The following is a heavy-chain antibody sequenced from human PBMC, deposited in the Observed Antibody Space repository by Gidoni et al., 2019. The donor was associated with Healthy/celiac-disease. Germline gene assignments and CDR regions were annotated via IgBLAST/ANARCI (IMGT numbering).Heavy chain of an antibody. V-gene: IGHV3-33*01. CDR3: ATLGDDSSGYSGDMIHPIYYYGMDV. Sequence: QVQLVESGGGVVQPGRSLRLSCAASGFTFSSYGMHWVRQAPGKGLEWVAVILYDGSNKYYADSVKGRFTISRDNSKNTLYLQMNSLRAEDTAVYYCATLGDDSSGYSGDMIHPIYYYGMDVWGQGTTVTVSS. J-gene: IGHJ6*02. D-gene: IGHD3-22*01. CDR2: ILYDGSNK. CDR1: GFTFSSYG.